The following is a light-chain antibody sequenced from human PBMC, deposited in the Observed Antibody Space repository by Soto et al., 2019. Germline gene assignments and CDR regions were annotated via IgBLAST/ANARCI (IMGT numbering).Light chain of an antibody. Sequence: DIVMTQSPLSLPVTPGEPASISCRSSQSLLHSNGYNYLDWYLQKPGQSPQLLIYLGSNRASGXTXTFSGSGSGTDFTLKISRVEAEDVGVYYCMQALQTPAFGQGTKVEIK. CDR2: LGS. J-gene: IGKJ1*01. CDR3: MQALQTPA. CDR1: QSLLHSNGYNY. V-gene: IGKV2-28*01.